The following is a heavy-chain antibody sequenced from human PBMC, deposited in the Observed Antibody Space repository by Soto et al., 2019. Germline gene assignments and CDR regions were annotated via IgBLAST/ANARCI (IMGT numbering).Heavy chain of an antibody. CDR1: GFTFGNFW. Sequence: GGSLRLSCAASGFTFGNFWMHWVRQAPGQGLVWVSRIYSDGSGPMYADSVKGRFTISRDNAKSTLYLQMNSLRPEDTAVYYCATLNSFGSDYWGRGTLVTVSS. V-gene: IGHV3-74*03. D-gene: IGHD5-18*01. CDR2: IYSDGSGP. CDR3: ATLNSFGSDY. J-gene: IGHJ4*02.